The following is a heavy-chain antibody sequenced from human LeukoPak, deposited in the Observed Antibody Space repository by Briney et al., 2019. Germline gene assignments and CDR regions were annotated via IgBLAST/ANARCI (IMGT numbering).Heavy chain of an antibody. CDR1: GFTFSSYA. Sequence: PGGSLRLSCAASGFTFSSYAMSWVRQAPGKGLEWVSAISGSGGSTYYADSVKGRFTISRDNSKNTLYPQMNSLTAEDTAVYYCARDSWSDADYWGQGTLVTVSS. CDR3: ARDSWSDADY. CDR2: ISGSGGST. D-gene: IGHD1-1*01. J-gene: IGHJ4*02. V-gene: IGHV3-23*01.